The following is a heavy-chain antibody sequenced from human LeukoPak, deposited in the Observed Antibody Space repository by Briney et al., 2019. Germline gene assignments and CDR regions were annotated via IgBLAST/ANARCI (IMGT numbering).Heavy chain of an antibody. CDR3: AKDRGGSSQLGDAFDV. V-gene: IGHV3-9*01. J-gene: IGHJ3*01. CDR2: ISYSSETI. D-gene: IGHD1-1*01. Sequence: GGSLRLSCAASGFSFSSTWMHWVRQAPGKGLEWVSGISYSSETIGYVESVRGRFIISRDNAKNSLSLQMNSLRIEDTALYYCAKDRGGSSQLGDAFDVWGQGTMVSVSS. CDR1: GFSFSSTW.